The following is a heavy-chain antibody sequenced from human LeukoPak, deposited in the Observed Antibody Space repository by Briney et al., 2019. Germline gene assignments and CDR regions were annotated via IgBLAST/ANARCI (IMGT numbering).Heavy chain of an antibody. CDR2: ISAYNGNT. D-gene: IGHD2-2*02. CDR3: ARDRRCSSTSCYIGSYYMDV. Sequence: ASVKVSCKASGYTFTSYGISWVRQAPGQGLEWMGWISAYNGNTNYAQKLQGRVTMTTDTSTGTAYMELRSLRSDDTAVYYCARDRRCSSTSCYIGSYYMDVWGKGTTVTVSS. V-gene: IGHV1-18*01. CDR1: GYTFTSYG. J-gene: IGHJ6*03.